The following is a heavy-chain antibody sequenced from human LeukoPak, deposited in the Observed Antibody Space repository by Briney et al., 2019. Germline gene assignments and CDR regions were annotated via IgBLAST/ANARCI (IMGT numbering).Heavy chain of an antibody. V-gene: IGHV1-69*13. CDR3: TNRYSYGYYFDY. Sequence: ASVKVSCKASGYTFTSYGISWVRQAPGQGLEWMGGIIPIFGTANYAQKFQGRVTITADESTSTAYMELSSLRSEDTAVYYCTNRYSYGYYFDYWGQGTLVTVSS. CDR2: IIPIFGTA. CDR1: GYTFTSYG. D-gene: IGHD5-18*01. J-gene: IGHJ4*02.